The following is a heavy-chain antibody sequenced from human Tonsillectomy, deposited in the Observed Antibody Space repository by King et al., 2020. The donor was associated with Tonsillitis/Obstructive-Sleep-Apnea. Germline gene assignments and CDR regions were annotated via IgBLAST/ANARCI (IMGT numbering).Heavy chain of an antibody. D-gene: IGHD3-3*01. CDR1: GFSLTTSGVG. Sequence: TLKESGPTLVKPTQTLTLTCTFSGFSLTTSGVGVGWIRQPPGKALEWLALIYWGDDKTNSPSLRSRVTITKDTSKNQVVLTMTNMDPVDTATYYCAHLAYYDFWRGYHVDYWGQGTLVTVSS. CDR2: IYWGDDK. CDR3: AHLAYYDFWRGYHVDY. J-gene: IGHJ4*02. V-gene: IGHV2-5*02.